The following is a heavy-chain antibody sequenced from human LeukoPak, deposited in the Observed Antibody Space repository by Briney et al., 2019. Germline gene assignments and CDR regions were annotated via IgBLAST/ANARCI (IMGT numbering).Heavy chain of an antibody. V-gene: IGHV4-59*12. CDR1: GGSISSYY. Sequence: SETLSLTCTVSGGSISSYYWSWIRQPPGKGLEWIGYIYYSGSTNYNPSLKSRVTISVDTSKNQFSLQLNSVTPEDTAVYYCARDSVGADGHDAFDIWGQGTMVTVSS. CDR2: IYYSGST. CDR3: ARDSVGADGHDAFDI. J-gene: IGHJ3*02. D-gene: IGHD1-26*01.